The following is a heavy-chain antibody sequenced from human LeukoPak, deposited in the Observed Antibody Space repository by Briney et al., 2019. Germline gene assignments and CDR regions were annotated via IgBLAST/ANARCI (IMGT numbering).Heavy chain of an antibody. Sequence: GGSLRLSCAASGFTFSSYWMSWVRQAPGRGLEWVANIKQDGSEKYYVDSVKGRFTISRDNAKNSLYLQMNSLRAEDTAVYYCARDPIVVVPAAHIYYYYGMGVWGKGTTVTVSS. CDR2: IKQDGSEK. J-gene: IGHJ6*04. CDR3: ARDPIVVVPAAHIYYYYGMGV. V-gene: IGHV3-7*03. D-gene: IGHD2-2*01. CDR1: GFTFSSYW.